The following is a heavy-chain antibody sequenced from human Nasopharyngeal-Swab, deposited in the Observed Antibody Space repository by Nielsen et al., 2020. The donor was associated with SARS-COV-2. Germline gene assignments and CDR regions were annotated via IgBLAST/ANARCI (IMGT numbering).Heavy chain of an antibody. CDR3: AKGGGDMGYCSSTSCYTGFDY. CDR2: ISWNSGST. CDR1: GFTFDDYA. D-gene: IGHD2-2*02. J-gene: IGHJ4*02. V-gene: IGHV3-9*01. Sequence: SLKISCAASGFTFDDYAMHWVRQAPGKGLEWVSGISWNSGSTGYADSVKGRFTISRDKAKNSLYLQMNSLRAEDTALYYCAKGGGDMGYCSSTSCYTGFDYWGQGTLVTVSS.